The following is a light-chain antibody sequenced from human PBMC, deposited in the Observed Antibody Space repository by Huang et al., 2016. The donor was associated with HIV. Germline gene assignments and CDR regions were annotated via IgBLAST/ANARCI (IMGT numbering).Light chain of an antibody. CDR1: QDINNY. V-gene: IGKV1-17*03. Sequence: DIQMTKSPSAMSASVGDRVNITCRANQDINNYLLWFQQKPGKVPKRLIYAASNLPSGVPSRFSGSGSGTEFTLTISNLQPEDFATYYCLQHLSYPPAFGQGTRLEIK. J-gene: IGKJ5*01. CDR3: LQHLSYPPA. CDR2: AAS.